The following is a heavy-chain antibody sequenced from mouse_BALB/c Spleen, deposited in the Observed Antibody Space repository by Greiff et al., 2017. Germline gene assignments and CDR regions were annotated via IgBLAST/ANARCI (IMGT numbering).Heavy chain of an antibody. Sequence: DVHLVESGGGLVKPGGSLKLSCAASGFTFSDYYMHWVRQTPEKRLEWVATISDGGSYTYYPDSVKGRFTISRDNAKNNLYLQMSSLKSEDTAMYYCAREDYDEDYWGQGTLVTVSA. D-gene: IGHD2-4*01. V-gene: IGHV5-4*02. J-gene: IGHJ3*01. CDR3: AREDYDEDY. CDR1: GFTFSDYY. CDR2: ISDGGSYT.